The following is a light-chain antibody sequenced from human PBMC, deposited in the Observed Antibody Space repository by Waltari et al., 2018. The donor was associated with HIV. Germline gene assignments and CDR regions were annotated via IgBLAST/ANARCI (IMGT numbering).Light chain of an antibody. CDR2: GKN. Sequence: SSELTQVPAVSVALGQTVRITCQGDSLRTYSASWYQQQPVQAPVLVTYGKNNRPSGIPDRFSGSSSGNTASLTIAGAQAEDEADYYCNSRDRSDNLVFAGGTRLTVL. J-gene: IGLJ2*01. V-gene: IGLV3-19*01. CDR1: SLRTYS. CDR3: NSRDRSDNLV.